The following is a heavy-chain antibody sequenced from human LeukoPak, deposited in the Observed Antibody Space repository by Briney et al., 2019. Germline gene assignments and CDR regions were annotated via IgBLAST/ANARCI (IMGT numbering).Heavy chain of an antibody. CDR2: ISGSGGST. J-gene: IGHJ4*02. Sequence: GGSLRLSCAASGFTFSSYAMSWVRQAPGKGLEWVSAISGSGGSTYYADSVKGRFTISRDNSKNTLYLQMNSLRAEDTAVYYCAKMQARSIAVADHFGYWGQGTLVTVSS. CDR1: GFTFSSYA. V-gene: IGHV3-23*01. D-gene: IGHD6-19*01. CDR3: AKMQARSIAVADHFGY.